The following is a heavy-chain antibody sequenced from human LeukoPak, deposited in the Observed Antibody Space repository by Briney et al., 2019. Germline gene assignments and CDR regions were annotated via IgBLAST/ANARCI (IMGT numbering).Heavy chain of an antibody. CDR3: TREKSYGYIRADS. Sequence: SETLSLTCTVSGGSISSGSYYWSWIRQPAGKGLEWIGHIYASGGTKYNPSLESRVTISIDTSKNPLSLRLSSVTAADTAVYYCTREKSYGYIRADSWGQGTLVAVSS. CDR2: IYASGGT. J-gene: IGHJ4*02. CDR1: GGSISSGSYY. D-gene: IGHD3-16*01. V-gene: IGHV4-61*09.